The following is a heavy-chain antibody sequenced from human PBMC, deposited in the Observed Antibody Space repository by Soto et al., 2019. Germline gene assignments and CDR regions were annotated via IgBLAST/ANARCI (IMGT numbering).Heavy chain of an antibody. CDR1: GFTVSNSF. J-gene: IGHJ4*02. V-gene: IGHV3-53*01. CDR2: IFGGGNT. CDR3: ASHSIQAALFDS. Sequence: GGSLRLSCTASGFTVSNSFLSWVRQAPGKGLEWVSAIFGGGNTYYSDSVKGRFTISRDTSRNTLYLQMTSLRAEDTAVYYCASHSIQAALFDSWGQGTLVTVSS. D-gene: IGHD2-2*02.